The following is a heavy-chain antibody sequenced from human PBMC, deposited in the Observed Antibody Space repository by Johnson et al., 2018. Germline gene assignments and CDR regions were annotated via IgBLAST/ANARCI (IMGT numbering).Heavy chain of an antibody. J-gene: IGHJ3*02. Sequence: QVQLVQSGGGVVQPGGSLRLCCAASGFTFSNYGMHWVRQSPGKGLERVAVISYDGSNKYYADSVKGRFTLPRDNSKNRLFLQMNRLRVEGTAVYYRGRGEAFDSWGQGTMVTVSS. CDR3: GRGEAFDS. V-gene: IGHV3-30*03. D-gene: IGHD1-26*01. CDR2: ISYDGSNK. CDR1: GFTFSNYG.